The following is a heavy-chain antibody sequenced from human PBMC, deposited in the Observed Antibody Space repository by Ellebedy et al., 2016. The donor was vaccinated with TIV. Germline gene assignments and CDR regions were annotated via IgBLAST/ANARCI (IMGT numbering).Heavy chain of an antibody. D-gene: IGHD3-16*01. Sequence: SQTLSLTCVISGDSVSTDIGWNWIRQSPSRGLEWLGRTYYRSKWNNEYAVSLKSRITINPDTSKNQFSLQLNSVIPDDTAVYYCARGWFGSGMGVWGQGTTVTVSS. CDR1: GDSVSTDIG. CDR2: TYYRSKWNN. V-gene: IGHV6-1*01. CDR3: ARGWFGSGMGV. J-gene: IGHJ6*02.